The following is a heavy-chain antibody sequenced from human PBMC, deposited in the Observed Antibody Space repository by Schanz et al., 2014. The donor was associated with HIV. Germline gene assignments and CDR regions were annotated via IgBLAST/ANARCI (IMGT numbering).Heavy chain of an antibody. V-gene: IGHV3-53*02. CDR3: ARTSRIVIPDRDPRLSYLYGMDV. Sequence: EVQLVETGGGLIQPGGSLRLSCAASGFTVSSNYMSWVRQAPGKGLEWVSVIYSGGSTYYTDSVKGRFTISRDNSKNTLYLQMNGLRADDTAVYYCARTSRIVIPDRDPRLSYLYGMDVWGQGTTVTVSS. CDR2: IYSGGST. CDR1: GFTVSSNY. J-gene: IGHJ6*02. D-gene: IGHD1-26*01.